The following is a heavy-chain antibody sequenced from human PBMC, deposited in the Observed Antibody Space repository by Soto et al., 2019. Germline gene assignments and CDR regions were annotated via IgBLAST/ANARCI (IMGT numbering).Heavy chain of an antibody. CDR3: ARTSNYGDYLT. Sequence: PSETLSLTCTVSGGSTSSGDYYWSWIRQPPGKGLEWIGYIYYSGSTYYNPSLKSRVTISVDTSKNQFSLKLSSVTAADTAVYYCARTSNYGDYLTWGQGTLVTVSS. CDR1: GGSTSSGDYY. J-gene: IGHJ4*02. V-gene: IGHV4-30-4*01. CDR2: IYYSGST. D-gene: IGHD4-17*01.